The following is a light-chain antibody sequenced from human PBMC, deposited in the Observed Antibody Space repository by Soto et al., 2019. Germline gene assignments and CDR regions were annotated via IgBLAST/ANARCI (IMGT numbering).Light chain of an antibody. CDR2: GAS. Sequence: EIVLTQSPGTLSLSPGERATLSCRASQSVSSSYLAGYQQKLGQAPRLLIYGASSRATGIPDRFSGSGSGTDFTLTISRLEPEDFAVYYCQQYGSSPRTFGQGTKVEIK. CDR1: QSVSSSY. CDR3: QQYGSSPRT. J-gene: IGKJ1*01. V-gene: IGKV3-20*01.